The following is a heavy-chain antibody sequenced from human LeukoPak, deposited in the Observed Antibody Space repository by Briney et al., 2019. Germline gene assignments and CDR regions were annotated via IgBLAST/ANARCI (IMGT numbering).Heavy chain of an antibody. CDR3: ASQGERQLLLHQMDV. J-gene: IGHJ6*04. CDR1: SYSFTSYG. CDR2: INPNSGGT. Sequence: ASVKVSCKASSYSFTSYGFSWVRQAPGQGLEWMGWINPNSGGTNYAQKFQGRVTMTRDTSISTAYMELSRLRSDDTAVYYCASQGERQLLLHQMDVWGKGTTVTVSS. D-gene: IGHD3-22*01. V-gene: IGHV1-2*02.